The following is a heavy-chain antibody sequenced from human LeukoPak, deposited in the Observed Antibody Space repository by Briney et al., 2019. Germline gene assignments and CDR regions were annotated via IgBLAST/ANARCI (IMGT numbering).Heavy chain of an antibody. CDR2: ISRDGGST. J-gene: IGHJ3*02. CDR3: VKESGFMVAPNSAFDI. V-gene: IGHV3-64D*06. Sequence: PGGSLRLSCSASGFTFNSYPVHWVRQAPGKGLEYVSGISRDGGSTYYADSEKGRFTISRDNPKNTLYLQMSGLRAEDTAVYYCVKESGFMVAPNSAFDIWGQGTMVTVSS. D-gene: IGHD4/OR15-4a*01. CDR1: GFTFNSYP.